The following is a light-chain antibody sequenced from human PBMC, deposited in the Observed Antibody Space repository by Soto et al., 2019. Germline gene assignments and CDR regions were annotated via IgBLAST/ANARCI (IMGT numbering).Light chain of an antibody. CDR1: QGISSY. CDR3: QQLTRYPLT. J-gene: IGKJ4*01. CDR2: DAS. V-gene: IGKV1-9*01. Sequence: DIQLTQSPSFLSASVGDRVTITCRASQGISSYLGWYQHKPGKAPKLLIYDASTLQSGVPSRFSGSGSGTEFTLTINSLQPEDFATYYCQQLTRYPLTFGGGTKVDIK.